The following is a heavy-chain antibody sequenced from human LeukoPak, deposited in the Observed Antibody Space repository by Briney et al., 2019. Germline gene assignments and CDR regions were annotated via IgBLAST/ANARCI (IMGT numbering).Heavy chain of an antibody. CDR1: GFTFSSYG. V-gene: IGHV3-33*01. CDR2: IWYDGSNK. J-gene: IGHJ4*02. Sequence: PGRSLRLSCAASGFTFSSYGMHWVRQAPGKGLEWVAVIWYDGSNKYYADSVKGRFTISRDNSKNTLYLQMNSQRAEDTAVYYCARAHSAHFDYWGQGTLVTVSS. CDR3: ARAHSAHFDY. D-gene: IGHD6-13*01.